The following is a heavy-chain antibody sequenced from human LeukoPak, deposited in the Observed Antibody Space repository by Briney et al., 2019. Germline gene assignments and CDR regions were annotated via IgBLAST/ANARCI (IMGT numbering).Heavy chain of an antibody. V-gene: IGHV1-46*01. CDR3: ARTAARRFDY. CDR1: GYTFPSYF. D-gene: IGHD6-6*01. CDR2: INPTGGST. Sequence: ASVKVSCKASGYTFPSYFTHWVRQAPGQGLEWMGIINPTGGSTTYAQKFQGRVTMTRDTSTSTVYMELSSLRSDDTAVYYCARTAARRFDYWGQGTLVTVSS. J-gene: IGHJ4*02.